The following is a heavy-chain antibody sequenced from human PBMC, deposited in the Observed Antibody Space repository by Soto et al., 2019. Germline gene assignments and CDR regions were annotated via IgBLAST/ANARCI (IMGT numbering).Heavy chain of an antibody. J-gene: IGHJ4*02. V-gene: IGHV3-23*01. D-gene: IGHD3-22*01. CDR1: GFTFSSYA. CDR3: AKSSYYDISGRTNY. CDR2: ISGSGGRT. Sequence: GGSLRLSCAASGFTFSSYAMNWVRQAPGKGLEWVSAISGSGGRTYYVDSVKGRFTISRDDSKNTLYLQMNSLRAEDTAVYYCAKSSYYDISGRTNYWGQGTLVTVSS.